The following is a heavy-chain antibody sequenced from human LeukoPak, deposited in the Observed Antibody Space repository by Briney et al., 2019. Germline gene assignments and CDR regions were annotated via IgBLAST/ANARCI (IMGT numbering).Heavy chain of an antibody. J-gene: IGHJ4*02. V-gene: IGHV3-33*08. Sequence: GGSLRLSCAASGFTFSSYGMHWVRQAPGKGLEWVAVIWYDGSNKYYADSVKGRFTISRDNSKNTLYLQMNSLRAEDTAVYYCARDGYKDRYFDYWGQGTLVTVSS. CDR3: ARDGYKDRYFDY. CDR1: GFTFSSYG. CDR2: IWYDGSNK. D-gene: IGHD5-24*01.